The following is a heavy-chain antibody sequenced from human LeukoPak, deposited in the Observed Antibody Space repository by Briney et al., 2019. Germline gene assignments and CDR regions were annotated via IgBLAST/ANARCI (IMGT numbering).Heavy chain of an antibody. CDR1: GFSFSDYY. D-gene: IGHD3-10*01. CDR3: ARYGSGYYYMDV. J-gene: IGHJ6*03. CDR2: ISNSGSII. V-gene: IGHV3-11*01. Sequence: GGSLRLSCVASGFSFSDYYMSWVRQAPGKGLGWASHISNSGSIIYYGDSVKGRFTISRDNAKNSLYLQMNSLRAEDTAVYYCARYGSGYYYMDVWGKGTTVTISS.